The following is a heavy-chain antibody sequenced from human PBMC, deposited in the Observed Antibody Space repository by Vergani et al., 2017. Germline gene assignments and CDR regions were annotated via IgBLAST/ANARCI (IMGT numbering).Heavy chain of an antibody. CDR2: ISGSGSSK. J-gene: IGHJ4*02. CDR1: GFTFDNYA. D-gene: IGHD3-16*01. V-gene: IGHV3-23*01. CDR3: AKGFXITLTGVWGGLDY. Sequence: EVHLLESGGGLIQPGGSLRISCAASGFTFDNYAMTWVRQAPGKGLQWVEGISGSGSSKFYEDCLKGRVIISRDNSKNTLFLEMNSLSTEETATYFCAKGFXITLTGVWGGLDYLWPGTVVLVSS.